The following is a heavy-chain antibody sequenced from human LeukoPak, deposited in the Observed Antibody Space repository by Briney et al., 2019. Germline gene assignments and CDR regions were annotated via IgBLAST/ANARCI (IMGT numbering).Heavy chain of an antibody. CDR1: GGPISIDY. CDR3: ARVGGTNYYYYGMDV. Sequence: SETLSLTCTVPGGPISIDYWSWIRQPPGKGLEWGGHIYYSGSTNYNPSLKSRVTISVDTSKNQFSLKLSSVTAADTAVYYCARVGGTNYYYYGMDVWGQGTTVTVSS. D-gene: IGHD1-26*01. J-gene: IGHJ6*02. CDR2: IYYSGST. V-gene: IGHV4-59*01.